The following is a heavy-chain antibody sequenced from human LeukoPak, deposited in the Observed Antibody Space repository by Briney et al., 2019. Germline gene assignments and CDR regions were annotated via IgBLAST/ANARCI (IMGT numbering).Heavy chain of an antibody. J-gene: IGHJ4*02. Sequence: SETLSLTCTVSGGSITSSSYYWGWIRQPPGKGLEWIRSIYYSGSTYYNPSLKSRVTISVDTSKNQFSLKLSSVTAADTAVYYCARMVEMATSYLDYWGQGTLVTVSS. CDR3: ARMVEMATSYLDY. CDR2: IYYSGST. D-gene: IGHD5-24*01. V-gene: IGHV4-39*07. CDR1: GGSITSSSYY.